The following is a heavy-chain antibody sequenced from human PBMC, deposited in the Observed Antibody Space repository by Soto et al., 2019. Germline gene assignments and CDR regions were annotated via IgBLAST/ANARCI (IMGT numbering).Heavy chain of an antibody. V-gene: IGHV4-4*07. CDR2: IDNSGST. J-gene: IGHJ5*02. Sequence: SETLSLTCTVSGGSISNYFCNWIRQPAGKGLEWIGRIDNSGSTNYNPSLKSRITMSADTSRNQFSLKLNSVTAADTAVYYCARQSDFWTDSNWLDPWGQGTLVTVSS. CDR3: ARQSDFWTDSNWLDP. D-gene: IGHD3-3*01. CDR1: GGSISNYF.